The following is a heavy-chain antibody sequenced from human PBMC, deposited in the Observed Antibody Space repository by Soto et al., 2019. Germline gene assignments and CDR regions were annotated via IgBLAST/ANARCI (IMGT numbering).Heavy chain of an antibody. V-gene: IGHV5-51*01. J-gene: IGHJ6*02. D-gene: IGHD5-12*01. CDR3: ARRRSWGGYNSYHYYYYGMDV. CDR1: GYSFTSYW. CDR2: IYPGDSDT. Sequence: GESLKISCKGSGYSFTSYWIGWVRQMPGKGLEWMGIIYPGDSDTRYSPSFQGQVTISADKSISTAYLQWSSLKASDTAMYYCARRRSWGGYNSYHYYYYGMDVWGQGTRVTVSS.